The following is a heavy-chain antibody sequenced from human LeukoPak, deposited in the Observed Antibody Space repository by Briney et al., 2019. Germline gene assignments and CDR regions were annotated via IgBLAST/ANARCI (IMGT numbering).Heavy chain of an antibody. CDR1: GGSLNDHF. V-gene: IGHV4-4*07. J-gene: IGHJ5*02. CDR2: VSTRGIT. D-gene: IGHD3-10*01. Sequence: SQTLSLTCTVSGGSLNDHFCSWIRQPAGEGLEWIGRVSTRGITYHNPSLKSRVTMSADTPKNQFSLNLNAVTAADAAVYFCARGDIVGGGERNWFDPWGQGTMVTVSS. CDR3: ARGDIVGGGERNWFDP.